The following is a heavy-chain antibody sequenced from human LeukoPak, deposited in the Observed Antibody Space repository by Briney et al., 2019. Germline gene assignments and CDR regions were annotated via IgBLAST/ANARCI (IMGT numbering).Heavy chain of an antibody. Sequence: ASVKVSCKASGYTFTSYYLHWVRQAPGQGLEWMGIINPGESNTNYAQKFQGRVTMTRDTSTSTVYMELSSLRAEDAAVYYCARAGDTTGYYLGSRFDYWGQGTLVTVSS. V-gene: IGHV1-46*01. CDR3: ARAGDTTGYYLGSRFDY. CDR1: GYTFTSYY. J-gene: IGHJ4*02. D-gene: IGHD3-9*01. CDR2: INPGESNT.